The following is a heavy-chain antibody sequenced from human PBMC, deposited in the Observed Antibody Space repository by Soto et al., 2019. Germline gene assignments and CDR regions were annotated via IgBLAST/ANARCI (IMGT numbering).Heavy chain of an antibody. D-gene: IGHD3-22*01. Sequence: HPGGSLRLSCAASGFTFSSYAMSWVRQAPGKGLEWVSAISGSGGSTYYADSVKGRFTISRDNSKNTLYLQMNSLRAEDTAVYYCAKIRRREITMIVVVTYLGFEAGMDVWGQGTTVTVSS. V-gene: IGHV3-23*01. CDR2: ISGSGGST. J-gene: IGHJ6*02. CDR1: GFTFSSYA. CDR3: AKIRRREITMIVVVTYLGFEAGMDV.